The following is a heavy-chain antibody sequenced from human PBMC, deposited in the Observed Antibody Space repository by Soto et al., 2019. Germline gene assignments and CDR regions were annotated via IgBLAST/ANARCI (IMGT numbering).Heavy chain of an antibody. Sequence: EVQLVESGGGLVQPGGSLRLSCAASGFTFSTYWMHWVRQAPGKGLVWVSRINSDGSSTNYADSVKGRFTISRDNAKNTLFLQINSLRAEDMAVYYCARGGGTYGSYYYAMDVWGQGTTVTVSS. CDR2: INSDGSST. V-gene: IGHV3-74*01. CDR1: GFTFSTYW. CDR3: ARGGGTYGSYYYAMDV. D-gene: IGHD3-10*01. J-gene: IGHJ6*02.